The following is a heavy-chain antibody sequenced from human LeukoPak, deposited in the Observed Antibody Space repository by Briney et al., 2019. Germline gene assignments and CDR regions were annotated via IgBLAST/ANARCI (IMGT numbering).Heavy chain of an antibody. CDR3: ARVAFGYTQPYYYMDV. CDR2: ISAYNGNT. Sequence: ASVKVSCKASGYTFTSYGISWVRQAPGQGLEWMGWISAYNGNTNYAQKFQGRVTITTDESTSTAFMELSSLRSEDTAVYYCARVAFGYTQPYYYMDVWGKGTTVTVSS. V-gene: IGHV1-18*01. CDR1: GYTFTSYG. J-gene: IGHJ6*03. D-gene: IGHD3-3*02.